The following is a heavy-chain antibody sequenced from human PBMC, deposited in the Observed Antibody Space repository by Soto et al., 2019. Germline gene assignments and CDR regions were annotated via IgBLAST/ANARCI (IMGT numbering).Heavy chain of an antibody. CDR3: TYSPYGSYFDY. D-gene: IGHD4-17*01. Sequence: PGGSLRLSCAASGFTFSNACMTWVRQAPGKGLEWVGRLKSKTDGGTTDYAAPVKGRFTISRDDPKNTLYLQMNSLDTEDTAVYYCTYSPYGSYFDYWGQGTLVTVSS. CDR1: GFTFSNAC. V-gene: IGHV3-15*01. CDR2: LKSKTDGGTT. J-gene: IGHJ4*02.